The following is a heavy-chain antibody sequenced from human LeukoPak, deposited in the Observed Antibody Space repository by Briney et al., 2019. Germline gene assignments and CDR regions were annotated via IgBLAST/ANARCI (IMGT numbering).Heavy chain of an antibody. J-gene: IGHJ4*02. V-gene: IGHV3-21*01. CDR2: ISSSSYI. CDR3: ARQEYGDYFDY. Sequence: AGGSLRLSCAASGFTFSSYSMNWVRQAPGKGLEWVSSISSSSYIYYADSVKGRFTISRDNAKNSLYLQMNSLRAEDTAVYYCARQEYGDYFDYWGQGTLVTVSS. CDR1: GFTFSSYS. D-gene: IGHD4-17*01.